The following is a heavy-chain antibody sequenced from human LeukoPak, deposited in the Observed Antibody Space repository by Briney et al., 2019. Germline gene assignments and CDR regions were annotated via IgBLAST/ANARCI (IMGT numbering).Heavy chain of an antibody. CDR1: GFIFSTYA. D-gene: IGHD3-10*01. V-gene: IGHV3-23*01. CDR3: AKYGSGSYYQYFFDY. CDR2: ISGRGGNT. J-gene: IGHJ4*02. Sequence: PGGSLRLSCAASGFIFSTYAMSWVRQAPGKGLEWVSAISGRGGNTYYADSVKGRFTISRDNYKNTLYLQMNSLRAEDTAVYYCAKYGSGSYYQYFFDYWGQGTLVTVSS.